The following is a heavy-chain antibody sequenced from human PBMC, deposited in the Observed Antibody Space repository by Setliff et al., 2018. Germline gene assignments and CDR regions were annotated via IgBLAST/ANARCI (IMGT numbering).Heavy chain of an antibody. CDR2: IWGDGGTK. CDR3: AKPRTGGYCSSTSCHRGDAFDI. V-gene: IGHV3-30*02. D-gene: IGHD2-2*01. J-gene: IGHJ3*02. Sequence: GGSLRLSCAASGFTFSKAWMTWVRQAPGKGLEWVAVIWGDGGTKYHADSVKGRFTISRDNSKNTLYLQMNSLRAEDTAVYYCAKPRTGGYCSSTSCHRGDAFDIWGQGTMVTVSS. CDR1: GFTFSKAW.